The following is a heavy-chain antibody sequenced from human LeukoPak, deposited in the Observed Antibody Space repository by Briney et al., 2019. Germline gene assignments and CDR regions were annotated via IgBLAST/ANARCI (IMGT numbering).Heavy chain of an antibody. D-gene: IGHD3-3*01. V-gene: IGHV3-7*01. CDR3: ARERDFWGGYYTPIIGY. J-gene: IGHJ4*02. CDR1: GFTFSSYW. Sequence: GGSLTLSCAASGFTFSSYWMSWVRQAPGKGLEWVANIKQDGSDKYYVDSVKGRFTISRDNAKNSLYLQMNSLRAEDTAVYYCARERDFWGGYYTPIIGYWGQGTLVTVSS. CDR2: IKQDGSDK.